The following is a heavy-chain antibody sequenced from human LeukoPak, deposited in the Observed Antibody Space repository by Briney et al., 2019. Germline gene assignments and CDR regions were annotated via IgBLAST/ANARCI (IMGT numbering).Heavy chain of an antibody. CDR3: ARTLIGGSWYWFYP. CDR2: IYTSGST. CDR1: GGSISSYY. J-gene: IGHJ5*02. Sequence: PSETLSLTCTVSGGSISSYYWSWIRQPAGKGLEWIGRIYTSGSTNYNPSLKSRVTMSVDTSKNQFSLKLSSVTAADTAVYYCARTLIGGSWYWFYPWGQGTLVTVSS. V-gene: IGHV4-4*07. D-gene: IGHD6-13*01.